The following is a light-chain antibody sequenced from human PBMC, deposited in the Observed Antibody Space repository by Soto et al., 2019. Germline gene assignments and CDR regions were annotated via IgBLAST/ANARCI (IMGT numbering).Light chain of an antibody. Sequence: DIRMTQSPSSLSASVGDRVTIACRASQSIDTHLNWYQQHPGKAPNALIYEASNLQSGVPSRFSGSVSGTDFTLTISGLQPDDSATYYCQQTDSPPATFGQGTKVEIK. CDR3: QQTDSPPAT. CDR2: EAS. CDR1: QSIDTH. V-gene: IGKV1-39*01. J-gene: IGKJ1*01.